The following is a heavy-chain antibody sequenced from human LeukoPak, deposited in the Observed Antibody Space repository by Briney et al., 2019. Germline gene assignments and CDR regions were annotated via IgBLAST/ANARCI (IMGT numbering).Heavy chain of an antibody. D-gene: IGHD3-22*01. CDR2: INPNSGGT. CDR1: GYTFTGYY. Sequence: ASVKVSCKASGYTFTGYYMHWVRQAPGQGLEWMGWINPNSGGTNYAQKFQGRVTMTRDTSISTAYMELSRLRSDDTAVYYCARRKSHSSGYHYYYYYMDVWGKGTTVTVFS. V-gene: IGHV1-2*02. J-gene: IGHJ6*03. CDR3: ARRKSHSSGYHYYYYYMDV.